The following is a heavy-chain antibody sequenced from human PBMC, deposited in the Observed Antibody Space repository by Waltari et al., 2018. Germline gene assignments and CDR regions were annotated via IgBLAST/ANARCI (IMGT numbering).Heavy chain of an antibody. J-gene: IGHJ4*02. Sequence: QVQLQQWGAGLLKPSETLSLTCAVYGGSFSGYYWSWIRQPPGKGLGWIGEINHSGSTNYNPSLKSRVTISVDTSKNQFSLKLSSVTAADTAVYYCARAGAVRGRYYFDYWGQGSLVT. V-gene: IGHV4-34*01. D-gene: IGHD3-10*01. CDR2: INHSGST. CDR3: ARAGAVRGRYYFDY. CDR1: GGSFSGYY.